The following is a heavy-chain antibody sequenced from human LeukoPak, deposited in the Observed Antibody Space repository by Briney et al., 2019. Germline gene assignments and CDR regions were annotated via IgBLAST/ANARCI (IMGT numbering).Heavy chain of an antibody. D-gene: IGHD1-26*01. CDR1: GGSISNYY. V-gene: IGHV4-34*01. CDR2: INHSGST. Sequence: SETLSLTCTVSGGSISNYYWSWIRQPPGKGLEWIGEINHSGSTNYNPSLKSRVTISVDTSKNQFSLKLSSVTAADTAVYYCARGRGWELLDYWGQGTLVTVSS. J-gene: IGHJ4*02. CDR3: ARGRGWELLDY.